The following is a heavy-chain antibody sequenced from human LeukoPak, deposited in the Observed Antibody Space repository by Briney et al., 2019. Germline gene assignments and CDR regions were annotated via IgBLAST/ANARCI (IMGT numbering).Heavy chain of an antibody. CDR1: GFTFSKYA. D-gene: IGHD3-10*01. CDR3: AKYISDSGAYYAFDH. Sequence: GGSLRLSCAASGFTFSKYAMTWVRQAPGKGLEWVSAITARGTTTYYADSVKGRFTISRDDSKNTLSLQMDSLSAEDTALYYCAKYISDSGAYYAFDHWGQGTLVTVSS. CDR2: ITARGTTT. V-gene: IGHV3-23*01. J-gene: IGHJ4*02.